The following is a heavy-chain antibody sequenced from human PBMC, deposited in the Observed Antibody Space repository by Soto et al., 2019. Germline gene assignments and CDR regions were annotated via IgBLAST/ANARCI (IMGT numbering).Heavy chain of an antibody. CDR2: SHQSGNT. D-gene: IGHD6-13*01. CDR3: TRDSSRFY. Sequence: QVQLQESGPGLVKPSGTLSLTCAVSGVSISSHDWWTWVRQPPGKGLEWIGESHQSGNTNYNSSLESRVTISVDKSKNQFSLKLTSVPVADTAVYCATRDSSRFYWGQGTLVTVSS. J-gene: IGHJ4*02. V-gene: IGHV4-4*02. CDR1: GVSISSHDW.